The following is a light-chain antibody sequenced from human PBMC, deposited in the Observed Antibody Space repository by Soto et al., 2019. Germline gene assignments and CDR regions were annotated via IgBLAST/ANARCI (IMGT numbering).Light chain of an antibody. J-gene: IGKJ1*01. CDR2: DAS. Sequence: DVKMTNSPSSLSASIGDRVTITCRASQSVSNWLAWYQQKRGKAPELLIYDASSLKSGVPSRFSGSGSGTEFTLTISSLQPDDFATYYCQQYNSYQWTFGQGTKVDIK. V-gene: IGKV1-5*01. CDR1: QSVSNW. CDR3: QQYNSYQWT.